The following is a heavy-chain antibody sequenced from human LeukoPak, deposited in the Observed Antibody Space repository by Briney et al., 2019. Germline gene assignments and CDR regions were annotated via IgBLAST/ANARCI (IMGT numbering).Heavy chain of an antibody. CDR3: ARAAWRGSNSRDAFDI. CDR2: ISYSGTT. D-gene: IGHD4-23*01. Sequence: SETLSLTCTASGGSISSGGDYWSWIRQHPGKGLEWIGYISYSGTTYYSPSLQSRITISLDTSKNQFSPELSSVTAADTAVYYCARAAWRGSNSRDAFDIWGLGTVVTVSS. J-gene: IGHJ3*02. CDR1: GGSISSGGDY. V-gene: IGHV4-31*03.